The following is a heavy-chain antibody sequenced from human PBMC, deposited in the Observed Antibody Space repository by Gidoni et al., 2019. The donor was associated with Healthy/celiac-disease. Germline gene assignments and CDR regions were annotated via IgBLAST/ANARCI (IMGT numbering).Heavy chain of an antibody. CDR3: ARDKGVRGVDTAMVTRGTVYYYYYGMDV. CDR2: IYTSGST. Sequence: QVQLQESGPGLVKPSETLSLPCTVSGGSISSSHWSWIRQPAGKGLAWIGSIYTSGSTNYNPSLKSRVTMSVDTSKNQFSLKLSSVTAADTAVYYCARDKGVRGVDTAMVTRGTVYYYYYGMDVWGQGTTVTVSS. CDR1: GGSISSSH. D-gene: IGHD5-18*01. V-gene: IGHV4-4*07. J-gene: IGHJ6*02.